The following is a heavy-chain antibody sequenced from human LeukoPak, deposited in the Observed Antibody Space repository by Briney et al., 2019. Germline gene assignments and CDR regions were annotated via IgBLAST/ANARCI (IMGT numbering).Heavy chain of an antibody. CDR1: GGSISRGHW. V-gene: IGHV4-4*02. CDR3: TRNGDYCLDY. J-gene: IGHJ4*02. D-gene: IGHD2-21*01. Sequence: PSETLSLTCAVSGGSISRGHWWSWVRQPPGKGLEWIGEIDQSGSTNYNPSLKSRVTISVDNSKNQFSLELTSVTAADTAMYYCTRNGDYCLDYWGQGTLVTVSS. CDR2: IDQSGST.